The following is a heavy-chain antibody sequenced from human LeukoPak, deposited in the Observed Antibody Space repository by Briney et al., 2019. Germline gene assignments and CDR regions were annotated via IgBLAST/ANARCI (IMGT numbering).Heavy chain of an antibody. CDR2: MNPNSGNT. J-gene: IGHJ4*02. CDR3: ARGPLFYSNYVDY. D-gene: IGHD4-11*01. CDR1: GGTFTSYD. V-gene: IGHV1-8*01. Sequence: GSVKVSCKASGGTFTSYDINWVRQATGQGLEWMGWMNPNSGNTGYAQKFQGRVTMTRNTSISTAYMELSSLRSEDTAVYYCARGPLFYSNYVDYWGQGTLVTVSS.